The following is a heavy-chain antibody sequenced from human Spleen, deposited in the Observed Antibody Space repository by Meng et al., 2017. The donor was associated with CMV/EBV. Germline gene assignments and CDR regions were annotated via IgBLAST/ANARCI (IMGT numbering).Heavy chain of an antibody. D-gene: IGHD6-13*01. CDR3: ARAGYSSSWYEDY. V-gene: IGHV3-30-3*01. Sequence: CAVSGFTFNNYAMHWVRQAPGKGLERVALISYDGSNKFYADSVKDRFTISRDNSNNTLYLQMNSLRSEDTAVYYCARAGYSSSWYEDYWGQGTLVTVSS. J-gene: IGHJ4*02. CDR1: GFTFNNYA. CDR2: ISYDGSNK.